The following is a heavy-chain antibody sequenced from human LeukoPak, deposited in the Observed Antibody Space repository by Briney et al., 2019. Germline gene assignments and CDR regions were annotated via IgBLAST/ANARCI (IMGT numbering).Heavy chain of an antibody. CDR2: ISWNSGSI. J-gene: IGHJ4*02. V-gene: IGHV3-9*01. CDR3: AKDMGSGYNWNYADLGGQTFDY. CDR1: GFTFDDYA. Sequence: SLRLSCAASGFTFDDYAMHWVRQAPGKGLEWVSGISWNSGSIGYADSVKGRFTISRDNAKNSLYLQMNSLRAEDTALYYCAKDMGSGYNWNYADLGGQTFDYWGQGTLVTVSS. D-gene: IGHD1-7*01.